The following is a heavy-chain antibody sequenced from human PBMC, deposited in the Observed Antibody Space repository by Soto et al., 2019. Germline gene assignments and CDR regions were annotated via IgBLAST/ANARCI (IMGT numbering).Heavy chain of an antibody. CDR3: ASLSRGLNYYDSSGYPYYFDY. D-gene: IGHD3-22*01. CDR2: INHSGST. V-gene: IGHV4-34*01. J-gene: IGHJ4*02. CDR1: GGSFSGYY. Sequence: SETLSLPWAVDGGSFSGYYWSWIRQPPGKGLEWIGEINHSGSTNYNPSLKSRVTISVDTSKNQFSLKLSSVTAADTAVYYCASLSRGLNYYDSSGYPYYFDYWGQGTLVTVSS.